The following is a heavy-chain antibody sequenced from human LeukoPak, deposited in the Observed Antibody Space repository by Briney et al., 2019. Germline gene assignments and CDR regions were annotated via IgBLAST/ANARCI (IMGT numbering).Heavy chain of an antibody. Sequence: PGGSLRLSCAASGFTFSTFVMTWVRQAPGKGLEWVSSISGSGDRIYHADSVKGRFTISRDNSKNTLYLQMNSLRAEDTAVYYCAKLAAGGNSAGRWFDPWGQGTLVTVSS. V-gene: IGHV3-23*01. CDR2: ISGSGDRI. J-gene: IGHJ5*02. CDR3: AKLAAGGNSAGRWFDP. D-gene: IGHD4-23*01. CDR1: GFTFSTFV.